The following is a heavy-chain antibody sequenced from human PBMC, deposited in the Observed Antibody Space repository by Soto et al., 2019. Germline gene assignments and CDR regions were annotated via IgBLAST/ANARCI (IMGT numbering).Heavy chain of an antibody. D-gene: IGHD2-21*02. J-gene: IGHJ4*02. Sequence: SVKVFYKATGGNLSRYAISWPRQARGQVLEWMGGIIPIFGTANYAQKFQSRVTITADESTSTAYMERSSLRSEDTAVYYCARGRAYCGGDFYPSGFDYWGQGTLVTVSS. V-gene: IGHV1-69*13. CDR3: ARGRAYCGGDFYPSGFDY. CDR1: GGNLSRYA. CDR2: IIPIFGTA.